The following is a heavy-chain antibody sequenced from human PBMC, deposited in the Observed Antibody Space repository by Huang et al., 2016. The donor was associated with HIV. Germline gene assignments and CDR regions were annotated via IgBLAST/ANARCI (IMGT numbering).Heavy chain of an antibody. D-gene: IGHD1-1*01. J-gene: IGHJ4*02. Sequence: QVQLQESGPGLVKPSETLSLTCTVSGGSISRGGYYWSWIRQSPGRGLEWIGYIYHTGSAYLNPSLKSRSVTSIDTSNNQFSLKLNSVTVADTAVYYWASLSWHQLDFDYWGQGILVTVSS. CDR2: IYHTGSA. V-gene: IGHV4-30-4*08. CDR1: GGSISRGGYY. CDR3: ASLSWHQLDFDY.